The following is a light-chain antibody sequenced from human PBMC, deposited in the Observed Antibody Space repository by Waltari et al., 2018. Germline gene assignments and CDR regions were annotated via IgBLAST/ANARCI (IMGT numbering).Light chain of an antibody. Sequence: QSVLTQPPSASGTPWQRVTIACSGSSSNIGSNYVYWYQQFPGTAPKLLIYRNIQRPSGVPARVSGSRSGTSASLVISGLRSEDEADVYCAAWDENLSGWVFGGGTKLTVL. CDR3: AAWDENLSGWV. CDR1: SSNIGSNY. CDR2: RNI. V-gene: IGLV1-47*01. J-gene: IGLJ3*02.